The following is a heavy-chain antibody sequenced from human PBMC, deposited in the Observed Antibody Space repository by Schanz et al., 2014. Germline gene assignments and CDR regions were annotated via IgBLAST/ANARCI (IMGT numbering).Heavy chain of an antibody. D-gene: IGHD1-26*01. J-gene: IGHJ6*02. V-gene: IGHV4-59*08. CDR2: IFFSGST. CDR1: GVSIGGYY. CDR3: ARLGVGDKAYYYYGTDV. Sequence: QVQLQESGPGLVKPSETLSLTCTVSGVSIGGYYWSWIRQPPGKGLEWIGYIFFSGSTTYNPSFNGRVTKPLDMPKNQFALTLSLVTAADTAVYYCARLGVGDKAYYYYGTDVWGQGTTVLVSS.